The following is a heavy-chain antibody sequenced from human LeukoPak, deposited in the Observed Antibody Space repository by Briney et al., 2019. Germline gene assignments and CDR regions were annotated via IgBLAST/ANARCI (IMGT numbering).Heavy chain of an antibody. CDR1: GYTFTSYY. V-gene: IGHV1-8*02. D-gene: IGHD2-2*01. CDR3: ARVPRRGDRFDP. CDR2: MNPNSGNT. J-gene: IGHJ5*02. Sequence: ASVKVSCKASGYTFTSYYMHWVRQATGQGLEWMGWMNPNSGNTGYAQKFQGRVTMTRNTSISTAYMELSRLTSEDTAMYYCARVPRRGDRFDPWGQGTLVTVSS.